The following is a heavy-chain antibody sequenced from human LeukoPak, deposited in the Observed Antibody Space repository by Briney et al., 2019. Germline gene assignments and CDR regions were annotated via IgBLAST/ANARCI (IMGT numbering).Heavy chain of an antibody. CDR2: IYHSGTT. J-gene: IGHJ4*02. V-gene: IGHV4-4*02. CDR1: GDSITSHNW. D-gene: IGHD3-10*01. CDR3: ASCLFDYYYFDQ. Sequence: SETLSLTCAVSGDSITSHNWWSWVRQSPGKGLEWIGEIYHSGTTNYSPSLKSRVTISVDKSKNQLSLRLTSVTAANTAAYFCASCLFDYYYFDQWGQGTLVTVSS.